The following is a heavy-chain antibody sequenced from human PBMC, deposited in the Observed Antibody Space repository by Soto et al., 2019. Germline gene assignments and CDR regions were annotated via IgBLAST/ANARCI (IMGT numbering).Heavy chain of an antibody. Sequence: QVQLVQSGADVKKPGASVKVSCKASGYTFTSYDINWVRQATGQGFEWIGWMSPKTGNTGYAQNFQGRVTMTRNPSISTAYMELSSLTSKDTAVYYCARGPPDWGFDFWGQGTLVPVSS. D-gene: IGHD7-27*01. J-gene: IGHJ4*02. V-gene: IGHV1-8*01. CDR3: ARGPPDWGFDF. CDR1: GYTFTSYD. CDR2: MSPKTGNT.